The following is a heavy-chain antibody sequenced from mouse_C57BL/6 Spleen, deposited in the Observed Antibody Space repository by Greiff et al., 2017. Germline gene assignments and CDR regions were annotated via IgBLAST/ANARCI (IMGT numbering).Heavy chain of an antibody. Sequence: EVQLQQSVAELVRPGASVKLSCTASGFNIKNTYMPWVKQRPEQGLEWIGRLDPANGNSKYAPKFQGKATITAYTSSNTAYLQLSSLTSEDTAIYYCARWLYDYEFAYWGQGTLVTVSA. D-gene: IGHD2-4*01. J-gene: IGHJ3*01. CDR1: GFNIKNTY. CDR3: ARWLYDYEFAY. V-gene: IGHV14-3*01. CDR2: LDPANGNS.